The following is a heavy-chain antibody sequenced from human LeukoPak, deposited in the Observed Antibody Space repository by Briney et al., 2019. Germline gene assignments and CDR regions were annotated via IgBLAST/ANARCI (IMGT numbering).Heavy chain of an antibody. D-gene: IGHD1-7*01. J-gene: IGHJ5*01. CDR1: GFTFITYG. CDR2: IRYGGSNE. V-gene: IGHV3-30*02. Sequence: PRGSLRLSCSASGFTFITYGMDSVRQAPGKGLEWVAFIRYGGSNENYTYSVKGRFTISRENPKNTLYLQMRSLRTEDTPIYFCTKVMEQELVSTDSTGPGDLVTVSS. CDR3: TKVMEQELVSTDS.